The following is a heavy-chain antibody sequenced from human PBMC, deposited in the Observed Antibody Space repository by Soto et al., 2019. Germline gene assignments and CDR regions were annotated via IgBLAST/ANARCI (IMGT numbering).Heavy chain of an antibody. CDR3: AKDHGKRITIFGVVTPLGY. V-gene: IGHV3-23*01. D-gene: IGHD3-3*01. CDR1: GFTFSSYA. Sequence: GGSLRLSCAASGFTFSSYAMSWVRQAPGKGLEWVSAISGSGGSTYYADSVKGRFTISRDNSKNTLYLQMNSLRAEDTAVYYCAKDHGKRITIFGVVTPLGYWGQGTLVTVSS. CDR2: ISGSGGST. J-gene: IGHJ4*02.